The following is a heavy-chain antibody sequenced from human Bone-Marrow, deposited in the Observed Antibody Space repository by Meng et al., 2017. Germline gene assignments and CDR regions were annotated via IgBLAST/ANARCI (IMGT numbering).Heavy chain of an antibody. V-gene: IGHV3-23*01. J-gene: IGHJ4*02. CDR2: ISGSGDTT. CDR1: GFTFSSYA. D-gene: IGHD2-15*01. Sequence: EVQLMESGGGLVQPGGSLRLPCAASGFTFSSYAMSWVRQAPGEGLEWVSTISGSGDTTYYADSVKGRFTISRDNSKNTLSLQMNSLRAEDTAVYYCAKGRGYCSGGSCYSDYWGQGTLVTVSS. CDR3: AKGRGYCSGGSCYSDY.